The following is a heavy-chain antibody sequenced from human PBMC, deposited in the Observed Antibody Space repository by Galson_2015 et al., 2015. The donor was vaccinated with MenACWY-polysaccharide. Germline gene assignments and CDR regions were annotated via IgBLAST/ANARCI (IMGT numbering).Heavy chain of an antibody. Sequence: SLRLSCAASGSRFSHSGMHWVRQAPGKGLEWVAVIQYDGSKIVYADSVKGRFTISRDNSKNTLFLEMNSLGAEDTAVYYCAREGSRIVVHAFDTWGQGTMVTVSS. CDR3: AREGSRIVVHAFDT. J-gene: IGHJ3*02. V-gene: IGHV3-33*01. CDR1: GSRFSHSG. CDR2: IQYDGSKI. D-gene: IGHD2-15*01.